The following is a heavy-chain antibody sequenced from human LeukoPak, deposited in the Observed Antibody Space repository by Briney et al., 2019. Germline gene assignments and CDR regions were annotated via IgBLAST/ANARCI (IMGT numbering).Heavy chain of an antibody. CDR2: ISSSGST. CDR1: GGSINSY. J-gene: IGHJ3*02. D-gene: IGHD3-22*01. CDR3: ARGPYSYDSSGAFDI. V-gene: IGHV4-4*07. Sequence: SETLSLTCTASGGSINSYWSWIRQPAGKGLEWIGRISSSGSTNYNPSLKSRVTISVDTSKNQFSLKLSSVTAADTAVYFCARGPYSYDSSGAFDIWGQGTMVTVSS.